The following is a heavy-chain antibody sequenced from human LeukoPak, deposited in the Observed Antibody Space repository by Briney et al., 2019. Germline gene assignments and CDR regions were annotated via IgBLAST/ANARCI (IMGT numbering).Heavy chain of an antibody. V-gene: IGHV3-21*01. CDR3: ARDSIAAPIWGFDY. J-gene: IGHJ4*02. CDR2: ISSSSSYI. D-gene: IGHD6-6*01. Sequence: GGSLRLSCAAYGFTFSSYSMNWVRQAPGKGLEWVSSISSSSSYIYYADSVKGRFTISRDNAKNSLYLQMNSLRAEDTAVYYCARDSIAAPIWGFDYWGQGTLVTVSS. CDR1: GFTFSSYS.